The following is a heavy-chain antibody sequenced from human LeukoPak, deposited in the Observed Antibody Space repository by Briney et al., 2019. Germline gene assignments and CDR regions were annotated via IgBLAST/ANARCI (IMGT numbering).Heavy chain of an antibody. CDR2: IYHSGST. CDR3: ARGSKEDNWFDP. CDR1: GGSISSSNW. Sequence: SETLSLTCAVSGGSISSSNWWSWVRQPPGKGLEWIGEIYHSGSTNYNPSLKSRVTISVDKPKNQFSLKLSSVAAADTAVYYCARGSKEDNWFDPWGQGTLVTVSS. D-gene: IGHD2-15*01. J-gene: IGHJ5*02. V-gene: IGHV4-4*02.